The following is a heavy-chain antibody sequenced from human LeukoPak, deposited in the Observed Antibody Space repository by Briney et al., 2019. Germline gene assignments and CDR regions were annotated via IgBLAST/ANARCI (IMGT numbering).Heavy chain of an antibody. V-gene: IGHV5-51*01. D-gene: IGHD6-19*01. CDR1: GYSFTSYW. Sequence: GESLKISCKGSGYSFTSYWIGWVRQMPGKGLEWMGIIYPGDSDTRYSPSFQGQVTISADKPISTAYLQWSSLKASDTAMYYCARLRRSWLVREKYFDYWGQGTLVTVSS. CDR2: IYPGDSDT. J-gene: IGHJ4*02. CDR3: ARLRRSWLVREKYFDY.